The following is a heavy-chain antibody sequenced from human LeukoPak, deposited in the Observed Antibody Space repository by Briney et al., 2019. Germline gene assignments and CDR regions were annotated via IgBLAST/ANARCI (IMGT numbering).Heavy chain of an antibody. V-gene: IGHV4-59*12. J-gene: IGHJ5*02. CDR1: GGSISSYY. CDR3: ARDQYYGSGSYYGLNWFDP. D-gene: IGHD3-10*01. Sequence: SETLSLTCTVSGGSISSYYWSWLRQPPGKGLEWIGYIYYSGSTNYNPSLKSRVTMSVDTSKNQFSLKLSSVTAADTAVYYCARDQYYGSGSYYGLNWFDPWGQGTLVTVSS. CDR2: IYYSGST.